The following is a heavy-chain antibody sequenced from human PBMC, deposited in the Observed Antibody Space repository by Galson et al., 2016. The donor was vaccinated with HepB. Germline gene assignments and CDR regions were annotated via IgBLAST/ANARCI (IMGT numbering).Heavy chain of an antibody. Sequence: ETLSLTCAVSGGSISSGGYSWSWIRQPPGKGLEWIGYIYHSGSTYYNPSLTSRVTISVDRSKNQFSLKLSSVTAADTAVYYCARASVVHYTNWFDPWGQGTLVTVSS. CDR2: IYHSGST. D-gene: IGHD4-23*01. CDR1: GGSISSGGYS. V-gene: IGHV4-30-2*01. CDR3: ARASVVHYTNWFDP. J-gene: IGHJ5*02.